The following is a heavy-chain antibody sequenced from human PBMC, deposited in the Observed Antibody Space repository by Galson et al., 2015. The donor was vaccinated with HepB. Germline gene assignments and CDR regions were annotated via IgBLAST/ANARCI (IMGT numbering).Heavy chain of an antibody. Sequence: ETLSLTCSVSHGSINNYYWSWIRQSPGNRLEWIGYIYYNGDTTYNPSLGYRVGMSVDTSINQVSLWLTSVTAADTAVYYCARHPGRGSVGYAFDLWGQGTLVTISA. J-gene: IGHJ4*02. CDR1: HGSINNYY. V-gene: IGHV4-59*08. D-gene: IGHD5-12*01. CDR2: IYYNGDT. CDR3: ARHPGRGSVGYAFDL.